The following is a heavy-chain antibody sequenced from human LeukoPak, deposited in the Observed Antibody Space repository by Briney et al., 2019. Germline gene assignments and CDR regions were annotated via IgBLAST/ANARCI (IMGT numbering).Heavy chain of an antibody. V-gene: IGHV4-59*01. CDR2: IYYSGST. D-gene: IGHD6-13*01. CDR1: GGSISSYY. J-gene: IGHJ1*01. Sequence: SETLSLTCTVSGGSISSYYWSWIRQPPGKGLEWIGYIYYSGSTNYNPSLKSRVTISVDTSKNQFSLKLSSVTAADTAVYYCARDVGIAAAEHWGQGTLVTVSS. CDR3: ARDVGIAAAEH.